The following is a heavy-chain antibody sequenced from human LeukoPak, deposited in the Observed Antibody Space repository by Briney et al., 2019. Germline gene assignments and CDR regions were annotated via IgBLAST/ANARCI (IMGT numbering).Heavy chain of an antibody. Sequence: SGPTLVKPTQTLTLTCTFSGFSLSASGMGVGWIRQPPGQALEWLALIYWDDDKRYSASLKSRLTITKDTSKNQVVLTMTNMDPVDTATYFCAHSGHWSFGTSAYYFFDYWGQGTLVTVSS. CDR3: AHSGHWSFGTSAYYFFDY. CDR2: IYWDDDK. D-gene: IGHD3-22*01. J-gene: IGHJ4*02. CDR1: GFSLSASGMG. V-gene: IGHV2-5*02.